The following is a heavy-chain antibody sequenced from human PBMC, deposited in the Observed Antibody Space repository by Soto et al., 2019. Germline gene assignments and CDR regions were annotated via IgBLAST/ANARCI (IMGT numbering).Heavy chain of an antibody. CDR1: GFTFSSYA. J-gene: IGHJ4*02. Sequence: EMQLLESGGGLVQPGGSLRLSCAASGFTFSSYAMNWVRQAPGKGLEWVSVISGSGDSTYYADSVKGRSTISRDKTKNTLYLQMNTLRAEDTAVYYCARRSSRWYFDYWGQGTLVTVSS. CDR2: ISGSGDST. V-gene: IGHV3-23*01. CDR3: ARRSSRWYFDY. D-gene: IGHD6-13*01.